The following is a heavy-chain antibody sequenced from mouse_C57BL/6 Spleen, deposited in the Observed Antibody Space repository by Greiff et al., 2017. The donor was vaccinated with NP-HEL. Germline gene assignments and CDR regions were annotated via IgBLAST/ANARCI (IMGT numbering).Heavy chain of an antibody. CDR1: GYSITSGYY. CDR2: ISYDGSN. D-gene: IGHD2-4*01. J-gene: IGHJ4*01. V-gene: IGHV3-6*01. Sequence: EVQLQQSGPGLVKPSQSLSLTCSVPGYSITSGYYWNWIRQFPGNKLEWMGYISYDGSNNYNPSLKNRISITRDTSKNQFFLKLNSVTTEDTATYYCARPYDYDDYYAMDYWGQGTSVTVSS. CDR3: ARPYDYDDYYAMDY.